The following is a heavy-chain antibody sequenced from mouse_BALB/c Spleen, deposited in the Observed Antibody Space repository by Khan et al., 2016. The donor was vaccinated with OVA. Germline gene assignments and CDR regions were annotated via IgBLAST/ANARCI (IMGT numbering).Heavy chain of an antibody. CDR1: GYTFTTYW. CDR3: TRDRIDY. Sequence: QVRLQQSGAERAKPGASVKMSCKASGYTFTTYWMHWVKQRPGQGLEWIGYINPTSGYTDYNEKFKDRATLSADKSSSTAYMQLSSLTSEDSAVYYCTRDRIDYWGQGTTLIVSS. V-gene: IGHV1-7*01. CDR2: INPTSGYT. J-gene: IGHJ2*01.